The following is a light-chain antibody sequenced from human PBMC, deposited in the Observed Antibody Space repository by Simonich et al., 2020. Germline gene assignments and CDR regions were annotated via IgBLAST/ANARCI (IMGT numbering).Light chain of an antibody. CDR3: QSADSSGTYVV. V-gene: IGLV3-25*03. Sequence: SYELTQPPSVSVSPGQTARITCSGDALPQQYAYWYQQKPGQAPVLGIYKDSERPSGIPERFSGYSSGTTVTLTISGVQAEDEAYYYCQSADSSGTYVVFGGGTKLTVL. CDR1: ALPQQY. CDR2: KDS. J-gene: IGLJ2*01.